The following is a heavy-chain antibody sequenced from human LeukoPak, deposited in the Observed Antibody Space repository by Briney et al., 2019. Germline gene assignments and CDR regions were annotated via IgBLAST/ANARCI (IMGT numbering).Heavy chain of an antibody. D-gene: IGHD2-21*01. V-gene: IGHV4-59*01. CDR3: AASSCGGDCYLHY. CDR1: GGSISSYY. Sequence: SGTLSLTCTVSGGSISSYYWSWIRQPPGKGLEWIGYIYYSGSTNYNPSLKSRVTISVDTSKNQFSLKLSSVTAADTAVYYCAASSCGGDCYLHYWGQGTLVTVSS. CDR2: IYYSGST. J-gene: IGHJ4*02.